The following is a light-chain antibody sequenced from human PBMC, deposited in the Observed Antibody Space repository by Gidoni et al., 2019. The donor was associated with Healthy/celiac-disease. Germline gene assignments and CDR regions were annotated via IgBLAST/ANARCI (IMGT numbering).Light chain of an antibody. J-gene: IGKJ2*01. CDR2: WAS. CDR1: QSVLYSSNNKNY. V-gene: IGKV4-1*01. CDR3: QQYYSTPPYT. Sequence: DIVMPQSPDSLAVSLCERATINCKSSQSVLYSSNNKNYLAWYQQKPGQPPKLLIYWASTRESGVPDRFRGSGSGTELNLTISSMQAEDVAVYYCQQYYSTPPYTFGQXTKLEIK.